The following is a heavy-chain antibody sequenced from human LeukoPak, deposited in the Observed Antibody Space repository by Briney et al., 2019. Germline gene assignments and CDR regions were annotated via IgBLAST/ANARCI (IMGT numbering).Heavy chain of an antibody. CDR1: GFTFSSYG. CDR3: ASDRGLGARTVDV. CDR2: IWYDGSNK. D-gene: IGHD1-14*01. Sequence: GRSLRLSCAASGFTFSSYGMLWVRQAPGKGLQWVSVIWYDGSNKYYADSVKGRFIISRDNSKNTLYLEMNSLRAEDTAVFYCASDRGLGARTVDVWGKGTTVTVSS. V-gene: IGHV3-33*01. J-gene: IGHJ6*04.